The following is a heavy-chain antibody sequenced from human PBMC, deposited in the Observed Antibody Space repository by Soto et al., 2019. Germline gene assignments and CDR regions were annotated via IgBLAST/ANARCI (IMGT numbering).Heavy chain of an antibody. V-gene: IGHV3-48*04. D-gene: IGHD3-3*01. J-gene: IGHJ6*02. CDR1: GFLLSSNG. CDR2: ISSGASNM. CDR3: ARDPNYDFWSGYRNKEGTYGMDV. Sequence: GGSLRLSCAASGFLLSSNGVHWVRQAPGKGLEWVSYISSGASNMYYADSVKGRFTISRDNAQSSLYLQMNSLRVEDTAVYYCARDPNYDFWSGYRNKEGTYGMDVWGQGTTVTVSS.